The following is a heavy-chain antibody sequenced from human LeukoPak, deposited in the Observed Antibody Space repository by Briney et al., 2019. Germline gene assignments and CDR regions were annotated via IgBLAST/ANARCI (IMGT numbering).Heavy chain of an antibody. V-gene: IGHV1-69*04. CDR3: AKGMTTVTNYYFDY. J-gene: IGHJ4*02. CDR1: GGTFSSYA. D-gene: IGHD4-17*01. Sequence: SVKVSCKASGGTFSSYAISWVRQAPGHGLEWMGRIIPKLEISNYAQKFQGRVTITADKSTTTAYMELSSLRSEDTALYYCAKGMTTVTNYYFDYWGQGTLVTVSS. CDR2: IIPKLEIS.